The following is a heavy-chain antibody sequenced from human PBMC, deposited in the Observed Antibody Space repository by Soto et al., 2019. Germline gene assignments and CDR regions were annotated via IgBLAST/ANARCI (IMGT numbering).Heavy chain of an antibody. V-gene: IGHV4-30-2*01. D-gene: IGHD2-15*01. J-gene: IGHJ5*02. CDR1: GGSISSGGYS. Sequence: QMQLQESGSGPVKPSQTLSLTCAVSGGSISSGGYSWSWIRQPPGKGLEWIGYIYHSGSTYYNPSLKSRVTISVDRSKNQFSLKLSSVTAADTAVYYCARGYSSGGSCNWFDPWGQGTLVTVSS. CDR3: ARGYSSGGSCNWFDP. CDR2: IYHSGST.